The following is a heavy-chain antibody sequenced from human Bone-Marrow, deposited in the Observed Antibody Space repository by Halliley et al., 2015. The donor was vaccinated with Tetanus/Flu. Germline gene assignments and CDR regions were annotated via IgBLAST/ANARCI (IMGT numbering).Heavy chain of an antibody. V-gene: IGHV4-31*03. CDR1: GASISNYGSY. CDR3: ARGEGTFWVDS. Sequence: LRLSCTVSGASISNYGSYWTWIRQHPGKGLEWIGYMFDTGSTYYNPSLKSRITISADTSKNQFSLRLSFVTAADTAVYYCARGEGTFWVDSWGPGTLVTVSS. J-gene: IGHJ4*02. D-gene: IGHD3-10*01. CDR2: MFDTGST.